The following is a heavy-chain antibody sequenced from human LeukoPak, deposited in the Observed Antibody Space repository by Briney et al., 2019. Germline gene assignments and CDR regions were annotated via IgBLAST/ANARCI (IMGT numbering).Heavy chain of an antibody. D-gene: IGHD5-24*01. J-gene: IGHJ5*02. V-gene: IGHV3-11*04. CDR1: GFTFSDYY. Sequence: GGSLRLSCAASGFTFSDYYMSWIRQAPGKGLEWVSSISSSDNTIYYTDSVKGRFAISRDNAKNSLYLEMKSLRAEDTAVYYCARGFYTYDQWGQGTLVTVSS. CDR3: ARGFYTYDQ. CDR2: ISSSDNTI.